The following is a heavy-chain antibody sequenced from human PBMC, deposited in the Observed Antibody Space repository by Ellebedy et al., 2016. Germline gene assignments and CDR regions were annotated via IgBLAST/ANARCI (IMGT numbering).Heavy chain of an antibody. CDR3: ARVCGGDCHDAFDI. CDR2: IYHSGST. V-gene: IGHV4-38-2*02. Sequence: SETLSLXXTVSGYSISSGYYWGWIRQPPGKGLEWIGSIYHSGSTYYNPSLRSRVTISVDTSKNQFSLKLSSVTAADTAVYYCARVCGGDCHDAFDIWGQGTMVTVSS. D-gene: IGHD2-21*02. CDR1: GYSISSGYY. J-gene: IGHJ3*02.